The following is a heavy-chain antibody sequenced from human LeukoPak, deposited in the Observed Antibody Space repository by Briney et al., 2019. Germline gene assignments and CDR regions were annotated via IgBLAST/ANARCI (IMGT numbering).Heavy chain of an antibody. J-gene: IGHJ4*02. V-gene: IGHV4-34*12. CDR2: IVYSGSV. D-gene: IGHD3-22*01. Sequence: SETLSLTCAVFGGSFDGYYWTWIRQSPEKGLEWIADIVYSGSVNYNPSLKSRVTISVDTSKNQFSLKLSSVTAADTAVYYCARAIHNYYDSSGYSDYWGQGTLVTVSS. CDR3: ARAIHNYYDSSGYSDY. CDR1: GGSFDGYY.